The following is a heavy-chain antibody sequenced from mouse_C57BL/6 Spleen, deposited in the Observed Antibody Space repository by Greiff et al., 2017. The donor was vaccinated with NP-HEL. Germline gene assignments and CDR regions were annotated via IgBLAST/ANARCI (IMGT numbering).Heavy chain of an antibody. D-gene: IGHD2-3*01. Sequence: VKLVESGPGLVQPSQSLSITCTVSGFSLTSYGVHWVRQSPGKGLEWLGVIWSGGSTDYNAAFISRLSISKDNSKSQVFFKMNSLQADDTAIYYCARNIYDGHYAMDYWGQVTSVTVSS. CDR2: IWSGGST. J-gene: IGHJ4*01. CDR3: ARNIYDGHYAMDY. V-gene: IGHV2-2*01. CDR1: GFSLTSYG.